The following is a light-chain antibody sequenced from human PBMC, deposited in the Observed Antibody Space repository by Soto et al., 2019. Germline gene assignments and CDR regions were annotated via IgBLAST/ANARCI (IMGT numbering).Light chain of an antibody. CDR2: GNS. V-gene: IGLV1-40*01. J-gene: IGLJ2*01. CDR3: QSYDSSLSGTDVV. Sequence: QSVLTQPPSVSGAPGQRVPISCTGSSSNIGAGYDVHWYQPLPGTAPKLLIYGNSNRPSGVPDRFSGSKSGTSASLAITGLQAEDEADYYCQSYDSSLSGTDVVFGGGTKLTVL. CDR1: SSNIGAGYD.